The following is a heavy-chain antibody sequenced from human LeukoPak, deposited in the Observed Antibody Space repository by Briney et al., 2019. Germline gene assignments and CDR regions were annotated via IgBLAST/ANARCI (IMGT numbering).Heavy chain of an antibody. V-gene: IGHV3-9*01. CDR3: ARGSTSTAPGWVY. D-gene: IGHD2-21*02. CDR1: GFTFDDYA. Sequence: GGSLRLSCAASGFTFDDYAMHWVRQAPGKGLEWVSGISWNSGSIGYADSVKGRFTISRDNSRNTVHLQIDNLRTEDTAVYYCARGSTSTAPGWVYWGHGTPVTVSS. CDR2: ISWNSGSI. J-gene: IGHJ4*01.